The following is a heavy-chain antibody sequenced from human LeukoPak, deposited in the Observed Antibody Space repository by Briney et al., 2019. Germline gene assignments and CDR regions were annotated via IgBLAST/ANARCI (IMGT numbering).Heavy chain of an antibody. Sequence: GGSLRLSCAASGFTFNTYGMSWVRHSPGKGLEWVSAISGSGGSTYYADSVKGRFTISRDNSKNTLYLQMNSLRAEDTAVYYCAREAPSRSGSYYYYYYMDVWGKGTTVTVSS. CDR1: GFTFNTYG. D-gene: IGHD3-10*01. J-gene: IGHJ6*03. CDR2: ISGSGGST. V-gene: IGHV3-23*01. CDR3: AREAPSRSGSYYYYYYMDV.